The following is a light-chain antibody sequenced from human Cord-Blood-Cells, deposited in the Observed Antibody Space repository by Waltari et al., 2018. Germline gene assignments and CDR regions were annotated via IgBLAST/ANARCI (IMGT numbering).Light chain of an antibody. Sequence: QSALTQPASVSGSPGQSNTISCTGTSSDVGSYNLVSWYQQHPGKAPKRMIYEGSKRPSGVSNRFSGSKSGNTASLTISGLQAEDEADYYCCSYAGSSTWVFGGGTKLTVL. CDR1: SSDVGSYNL. V-gene: IGLV2-23*01. CDR2: EGS. CDR3: CSYAGSSTWV. J-gene: IGLJ3*02.